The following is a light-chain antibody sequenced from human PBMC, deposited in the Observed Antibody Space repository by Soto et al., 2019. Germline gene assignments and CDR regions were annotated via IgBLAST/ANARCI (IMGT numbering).Light chain of an antibody. J-gene: IGKJ5*01. CDR1: QCLVYSDGNTY. CDR3: MQGTHWHPIT. CDR2: KVS. Sequence: DVVMTQSPLSLPVTLGQPASVSCRSSQCLVYSDGNTYLNWFQQRPGQSTRRIIYKVSNRDYGVPDRFSGSGSGTDFTLKLSRVEAEDVGFYYCMQGTHWHPITFGQGTRLEIK. V-gene: IGKV2-30*01.